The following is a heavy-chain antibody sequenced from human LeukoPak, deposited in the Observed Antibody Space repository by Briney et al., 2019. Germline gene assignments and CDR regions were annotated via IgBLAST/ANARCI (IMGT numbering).Heavy chain of an antibody. CDR1: GGSISSYY. CDR3: ARGRDGYIQPYYFDY. J-gene: IGHJ4*02. Sequence: PSETLSLTCTVSGGSISSYYWSWIRQPPGKGLEWIGYIYYSVSTNYNPSLKSRVTISVDTSKNQFSLKLSSVTAADTAVYYCARGRDGYIQPYYFDYWGQGTLVTVSS. D-gene: IGHD5-24*01. V-gene: IGHV4-59*01. CDR2: IYYSVST.